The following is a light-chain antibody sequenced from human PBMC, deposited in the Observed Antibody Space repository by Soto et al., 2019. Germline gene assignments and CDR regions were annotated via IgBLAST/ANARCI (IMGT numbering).Light chain of an antibody. Sequence: QSALSQPASVSGSPGQSITLSCTRTSNDVGYYNYVSWYQQHPGQAPKLMISEVTTRPSGVSDRFSGSKSGNTASLTISRLQAEDEAHYYCSSYTTAYTQVFGGGTKLTVL. V-gene: IGLV2-14*01. CDR3: SSYTTAYTQV. CDR2: EVT. J-gene: IGLJ3*02. CDR1: SNDVGYYNY.